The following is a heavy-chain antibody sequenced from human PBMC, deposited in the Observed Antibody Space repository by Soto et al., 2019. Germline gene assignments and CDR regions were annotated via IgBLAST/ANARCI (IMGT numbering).Heavy chain of an antibody. J-gene: IGHJ6*03. CDR1: GFTFSSYD. D-gene: IGHD5-12*01. CDR3: ARAGYSGYDIYYYYMDV. V-gene: IGHV3-13*01. CDR2: IGTAGDT. Sequence: GGSLRLSCAASGFTFSSYDMHWVRQATGKGLEWVSAIGTAGDTYYPGSVKGRFTISRENAKNSLYLQMNSLRAGDTAVYYCARAGYSGYDIYYYYMDVWGKGTTVTVSS.